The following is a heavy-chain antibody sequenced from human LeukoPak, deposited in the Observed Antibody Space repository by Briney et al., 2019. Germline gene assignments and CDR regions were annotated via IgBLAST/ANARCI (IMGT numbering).Heavy chain of an antibody. V-gene: IGHV3-43*02. D-gene: IGHD6-19*01. Sequence: GGSLRLSCAASGFTFDEYAMHWVRQAPGKGLEWVSLISGDGGSTYYADSVKGRFTISRDNSKNSLYLQMNSLRTEDTALYYCAKDIGLLQWMLNYFDYWGQGTLVTVSS. CDR1: GFTFDEYA. J-gene: IGHJ4*02. CDR2: ISGDGGST. CDR3: AKDIGLLQWMLNYFDY.